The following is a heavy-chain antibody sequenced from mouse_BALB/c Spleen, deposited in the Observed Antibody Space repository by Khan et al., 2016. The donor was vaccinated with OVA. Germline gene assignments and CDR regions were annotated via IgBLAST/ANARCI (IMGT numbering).Heavy chain of an antibody. V-gene: IGHV2-9*02. D-gene: IGHD1-3*01. J-gene: IGHJ2*01. CDR2: TWAGGST. CDR3: ARLEDI. CDR1: GYSLTRYG. Sequence: QVQLKESGPGLVAPSQSLSITCTVYGYSLTRYGVHWVRQPPGKGLEWLGLTWAGGSTNYNSALMSRLSISKDNSKSQVFLKMNSLQTDDTAMYYCARLEDIWGQGTTLTVSS.